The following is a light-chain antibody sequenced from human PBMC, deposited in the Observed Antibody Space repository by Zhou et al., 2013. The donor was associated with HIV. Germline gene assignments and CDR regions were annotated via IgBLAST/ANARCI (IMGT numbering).Light chain of an antibody. CDR1: QSISSW. J-gene: IGKJ5*01. CDR3: QQYENLPLT. Sequence: DIQMTQSPSTLSASVGDRVTITCRASQSISSWLAWYQQKPGKAPKLLIYKASSLESGVPSRFSGSGSGTEFTLTISSLQPEDFATYYCQQYENLPLTFGQGTRLEIK. V-gene: IGKV1-5*03. CDR2: KAS.